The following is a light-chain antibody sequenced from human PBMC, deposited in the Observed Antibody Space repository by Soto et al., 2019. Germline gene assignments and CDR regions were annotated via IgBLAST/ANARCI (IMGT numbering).Light chain of an antibody. CDR3: QSYDSSLSGYV. V-gene: IGLV1-40*01. J-gene: IGLJ1*01. Sequence: HSVRTQPPSVSGAPGQRVTISFTGSSSNIGAGYDVHWYQQLPGTAPKLLIYGNSNRPSGVPDRFSGSKSGTSASLAITGLQAEDEADYYCQSYDSSLSGYVFGTGTKVTVL. CDR2: GNS. CDR1: SSNIGAGYD.